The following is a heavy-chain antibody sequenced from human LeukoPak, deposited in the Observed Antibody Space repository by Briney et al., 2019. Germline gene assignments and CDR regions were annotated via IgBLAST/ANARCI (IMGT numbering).Heavy chain of an antibody. CDR2: IYHSGTS. CDR1: GGSISSHY. CDR3: ARDFSCGGDCSAGAFDI. Sequence: SETLSLTCTVSGGSISSHYWTWVRQSPGKDLEWIGYIYHSGTSSYNPSLKSRVTISVDTSKNQFSLKLTSVTAADTALYYCARDFSCGGDCSAGAFDIWGQGTMVTVSS. V-gene: IGHV4-59*11. D-gene: IGHD2-21*02. J-gene: IGHJ3*02.